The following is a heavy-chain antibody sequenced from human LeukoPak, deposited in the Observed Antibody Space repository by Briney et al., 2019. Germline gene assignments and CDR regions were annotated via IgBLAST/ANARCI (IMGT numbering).Heavy chain of an antibody. D-gene: IGHD2-21*01. J-gene: IGHJ4*02. CDR3: ARGLYCGGDCSNPY. Sequence: SVKVSCEASGGTFSSYAISWVRQAPGQGLEWMGGIIPIFGTANYAQKFQGRVTITAGESTSTAYMELSSLRSEDTAVYYCARGLYCGGDCSNPYWGQGTLVTVSS. CDR1: GGTFSSYA. CDR2: IIPIFGTA. V-gene: IGHV1-69*13.